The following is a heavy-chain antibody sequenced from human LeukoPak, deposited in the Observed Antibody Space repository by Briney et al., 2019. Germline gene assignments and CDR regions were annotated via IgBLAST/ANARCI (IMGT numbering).Heavy chain of an antibody. CDR1: GGSISTYY. Sequence: SETLSLTCTVSGGSISTYYWTWIRQPPGKRLEWIGYIYASGGTNYNPFLTSRVTMSIDTSKSQFSLKLSSVTAADTAVYYCARRTAVNYYYMDVWGKGTTVTVSS. CDR2: IYASGGT. V-gene: IGHV4-4*09. CDR3: ARRTAVNYYYMDV. J-gene: IGHJ6*03. D-gene: IGHD4-11*01.